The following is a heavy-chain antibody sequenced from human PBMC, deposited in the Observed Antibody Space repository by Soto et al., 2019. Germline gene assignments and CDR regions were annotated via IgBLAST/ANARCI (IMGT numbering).Heavy chain of an antibody. CDR3: ARDLVSSGSFLVVGQCLAY. CDR1: GFTFSSYS. Sequence: EVQLVESGGGLVKPGGSLRLSCAASGFTFSSYSMNWVRQAPGKGLEWVSSISSSSSYIYYADSVKGRFTISRDNAKNSLYLKMNSVRAEDTAVYDCARDLVSSGSFLVVGQCLAYWCEGTLVTVSS. D-gene: IGHD1-26*01. J-gene: IGHJ4*02. CDR2: ISSSSSYI. V-gene: IGHV3-21*01.